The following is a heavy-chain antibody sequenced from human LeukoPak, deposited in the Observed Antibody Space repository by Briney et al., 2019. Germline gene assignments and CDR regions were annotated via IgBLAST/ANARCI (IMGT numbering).Heavy chain of an antibody. CDR1: GYTFTNYD. V-gene: IGHV1-8*01. CDR3: ARVNCSSTSCRSKFLDY. CDR2: MNPNSGNT. D-gene: IGHD2-2*01. J-gene: IGHJ4*02. Sequence: ASVKVSCKASGYTFTNYDINWVRQATGRGLEWMGWMNPNSGNTGYAQKFQDRVTMTRNTSISTAYMELSSLRSEDTAFYYCARVNCSSTSCRSKFLDYWGQGTLVTVSS.